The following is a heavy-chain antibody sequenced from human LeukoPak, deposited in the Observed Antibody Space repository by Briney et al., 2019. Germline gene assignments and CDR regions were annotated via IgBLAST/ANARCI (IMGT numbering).Heavy chain of an antibody. CDR3: ARAVYYYGSSGYYNPTGDAFDI. D-gene: IGHD3-22*01. V-gene: IGHV1-69*04. J-gene: IGHJ3*02. CDR2: IIPILGIA. Sequence: ASVKVSCKASGGTFSSYAISWVRQAPGQGLEWMGRIIPILGIANYAQKFQGRVTITADKSTSTAYMELSSLRSEDTAVYYCARAVYYYGSSGYYNPTGDAFDIWGQGTMVTVSS. CDR1: GGTFSSYA.